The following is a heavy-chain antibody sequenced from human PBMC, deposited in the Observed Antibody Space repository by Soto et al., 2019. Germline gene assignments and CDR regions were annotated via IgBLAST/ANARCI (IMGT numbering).Heavy chain of an antibody. CDR1: GFTFSSYS. CDR2: ISSSSSTI. CDR3: ARDHPNYDILTGYPPY. D-gene: IGHD3-9*01. Sequence: SLRISCAASGFTFSSYSMNWVRQAPGKGLEWVSYISSSSSTIYYADSAKGRFTISRDNAKNSLYLQMNSLRDEDTAVYYCARDHPNYDILTGYPPYWGQGTLVTVSS. V-gene: IGHV3-48*02. J-gene: IGHJ4*02.